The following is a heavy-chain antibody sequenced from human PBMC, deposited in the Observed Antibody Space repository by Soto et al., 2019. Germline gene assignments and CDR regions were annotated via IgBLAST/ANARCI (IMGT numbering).Heavy chain of an antibody. V-gene: IGHV3-11*06. CDR3: ARVLRVYDWLPQGAFDI. CDR1: GLTFGHYW. Sequence: VQMLQSGGGMVQPGGSLRLSCVGSGLTFGHYWMSWVRQAPGKGLEWVSYISGSGSYTNYADSVKGRFTISRDNAKKSLSLQMNSLRPEDTAVYYCARVLRVYDWLPQGAFDIWGQGTMVTVSS. D-gene: IGHD3-9*01. J-gene: IGHJ3*02. CDR2: ISGSGSYT.